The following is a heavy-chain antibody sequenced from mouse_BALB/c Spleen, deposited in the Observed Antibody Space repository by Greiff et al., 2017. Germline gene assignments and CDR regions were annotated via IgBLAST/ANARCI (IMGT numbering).Heavy chain of an antibody. CDR3: ARGADGYFLDY. J-gene: IGHJ2*01. CDR1: GYIFTSYW. V-gene: IGHV1S81*02. Sequence: QVQLQQPGAELVKPGASVKLSCKASGYIFTSYWMHWVKQRPGQGLEWIGEINPSNGRTNYNEKFKSKATLTVDKSSSTAYMQLSSLTSEDSAVYYCARGADGYFLDYWGQGTTLTVSS. D-gene: IGHD2-3*01. CDR2: INPSNGRT.